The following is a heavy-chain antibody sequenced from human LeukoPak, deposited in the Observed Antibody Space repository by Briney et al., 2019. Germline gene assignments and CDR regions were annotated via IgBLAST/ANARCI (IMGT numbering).Heavy chain of an antibody. CDR1: GGSISSYY. V-gene: IGHV4-59*01. CDR3: ASWDCSGGSCRDY. CDR2: IYYSGST. D-gene: IGHD2-15*01. Sequence: SETLSLTCTVSGGSISSYYWSWIRQPPGKGLEWIGYIYYSGSTNYNPSLKSRVTISVDTSKNQFSLKLSSVTAADTAVYYCASWDCSGGSCRDYWGQGTLVTVSP. J-gene: IGHJ4*02.